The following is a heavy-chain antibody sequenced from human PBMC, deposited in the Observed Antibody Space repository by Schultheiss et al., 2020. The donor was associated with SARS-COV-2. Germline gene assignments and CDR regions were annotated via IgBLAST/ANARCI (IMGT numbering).Heavy chain of an antibody. J-gene: IGHJ4*02. V-gene: IGHV4-39*07. Sequence: SETLSLTCTVSGGSISSSSYYWGWIRQPPGKGLEWIGYIYYSGSTYYNPSLKSRVTISVDTSKNQFSLKLSSVTAADTAVYYCARDHQDYYDSSGYIDYWGQGTLVTVSS. CDR2: IYYSGST. CDR3: ARDHQDYYDSSGYIDY. CDR1: GGSISSSSYY. D-gene: IGHD3-22*01.